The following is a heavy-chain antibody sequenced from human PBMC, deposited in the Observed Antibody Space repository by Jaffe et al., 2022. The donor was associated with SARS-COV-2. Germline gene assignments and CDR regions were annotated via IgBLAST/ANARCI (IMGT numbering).Heavy chain of an antibody. CDR3: AKDMEGVVPAAIEPSGMDV. V-gene: IGHV3-30*18. J-gene: IGHJ6*02. D-gene: IGHD2-2*01. Sequence: QVQLVESGGGVVQPGRSLRLSCAASGFTFSSYGMHWVRQAPGKGLEWVAVISYDGSNKYYADSVKGRFTISRDNSKNTLYLQMNSLRAEDTAVYYCAKDMEGVVPAAIEPSGMDVWGQGTTVTVSS. CDR2: ISYDGSNK. CDR1: GFTFSSYG.